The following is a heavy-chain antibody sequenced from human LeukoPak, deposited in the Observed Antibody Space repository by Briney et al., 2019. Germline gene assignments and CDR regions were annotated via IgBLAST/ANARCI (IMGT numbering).Heavy chain of an antibody. J-gene: IGHJ4*02. CDR2: ISSSSSTI. Sequence: GGSLRLSCAASGFTFSSYSMNWVRQAPGKGLEWVSYISSSSSTIYYADSVKGRFTISRDNSKNTVYLQMNSLRAEDTAVYYCARAQLWSQYYFDYWGQGTLVTVSS. V-gene: IGHV3-48*01. CDR3: ARAQLWSQYYFDY. D-gene: IGHD5-18*01. CDR1: GFTFSSYS.